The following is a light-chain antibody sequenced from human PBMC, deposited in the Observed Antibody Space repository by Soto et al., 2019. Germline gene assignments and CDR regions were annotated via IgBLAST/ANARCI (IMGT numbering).Light chain of an antibody. CDR1: SSDVGGYNY. CDR3: SSYTTSSTWV. J-gene: IGLJ3*02. V-gene: IGLV2-14*01. CDR2: GVS. Sequence: QSALTQPASVSGSPGQSITISCTGASSDVGGYNYVSWFQQHPGKAPKLMIFGVSNRPSGVSNRFSGSKSGNTASLTISGLQAEDEADYYCSSYTTSSTWVFGGGTKLTVL.